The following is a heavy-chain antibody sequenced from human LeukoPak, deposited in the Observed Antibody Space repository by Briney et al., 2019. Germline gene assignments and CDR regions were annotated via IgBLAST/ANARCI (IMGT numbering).Heavy chain of an antibody. Sequence: PSETLSLTCTVSGGSISSSSYYWGWIRQPPGKGLEWIGSIYYSGSTYYNPSLKSRVTISVDTSKNQFSLKLSSVTATDTAVYYCARQVLLWFGELPIFDYWGQGTLVTVSS. CDR2: IYYSGST. D-gene: IGHD3-10*01. CDR3: ARQVLLWFGELPIFDY. J-gene: IGHJ4*02. CDR1: GGSISSSSYY. V-gene: IGHV4-39*01.